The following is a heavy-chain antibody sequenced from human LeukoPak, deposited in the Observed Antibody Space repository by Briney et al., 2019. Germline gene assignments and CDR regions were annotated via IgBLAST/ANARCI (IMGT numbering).Heavy chain of an antibody. D-gene: IGHD2-2*01. J-gene: IGHJ4*02. CDR3: ARAPSSTSERDPYYFDY. Sequence: SQTLSLTCAVSGGSISSGGYSWSWIRQPPGKGLEWIGYIHHSGSTYYNPSLKSRVTISVDRSKNQFSLKLSSVTAADTAVYYCARAPSSTSERDPYYFDYWGQGTLVTVSS. CDR2: IHHSGST. V-gene: IGHV4-30-2*01. CDR1: GGSISSGGYS.